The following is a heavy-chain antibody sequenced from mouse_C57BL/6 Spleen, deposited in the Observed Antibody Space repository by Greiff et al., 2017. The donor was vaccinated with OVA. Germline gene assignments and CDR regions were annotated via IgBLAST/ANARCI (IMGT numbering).Heavy chain of an antibody. CDR3: ARDPITTVPYWYFDG. J-gene: IGHJ1*03. CDR2: ISDGGSYT. Sequence: VESGGGLVKPGGSLKLSCAASGFTFSSYAMSWVRQPPEKRLEWVANISDGGSYTYYPDNVTGRFTIARDNAKNNRNVQIGQLKSEETAKYNCARDPITTVPYWYFDGWGTGTTVTVSS. D-gene: IGHD1-1*01. CDR1: GFTFSSYA. V-gene: IGHV5-4*01.